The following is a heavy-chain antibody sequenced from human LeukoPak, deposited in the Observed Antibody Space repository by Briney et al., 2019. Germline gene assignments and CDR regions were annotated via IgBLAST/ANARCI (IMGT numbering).Heavy chain of an antibody. CDR3: AAPGIAVAGTKLDWFDP. D-gene: IGHD6-19*01. V-gene: IGHV3-48*03. Sequence: GGSLRLSCAASGFTFSSYEMNWVRQAPGKGLEWVSYISNSGSTIYYADSVKGRFTISRDNAKNSLYLQMNSLRAEDTAVYYCAAPGIAVAGTKLDWFDPWGQGTLVTVSS. CDR1: GFTFSSYE. CDR2: ISNSGSTI. J-gene: IGHJ5*02.